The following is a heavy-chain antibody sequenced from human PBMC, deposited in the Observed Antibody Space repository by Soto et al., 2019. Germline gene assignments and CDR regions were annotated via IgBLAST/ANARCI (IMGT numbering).Heavy chain of an antibody. V-gene: IGHV3-23*01. Sequence: GGSLRLSCAASGFTFSSYAMSWVHQAPGKGLEWVSAISGSGGSTYYADSVKGRFTISRDNSKNTLYLQMNSLIAEDTAVYYCAKDRGADSAEYDYIWGSYRYTTTGFSLDYWGQGTLVTVSS. CDR2: ISGSGGST. CDR1: GFTFSSYA. CDR3: AKDRGADSAEYDYIWGSYRYTTTGFSLDY. J-gene: IGHJ4*02. D-gene: IGHD3-16*02.